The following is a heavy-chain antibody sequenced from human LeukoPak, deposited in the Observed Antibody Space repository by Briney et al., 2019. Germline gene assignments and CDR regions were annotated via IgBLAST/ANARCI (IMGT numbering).Heavy chain of an antibody. CDR1: GFSFSNYW. CDR2: IRQDGKEI. Sequence: AGSLRLSCAASGFSFSNYWMRWVRQAPGKGLEWLAAIRQDGKEIYYADSVKARFTISRDNTKKSEYLQMNRLRAEDTAVYYCSKEDFDLWGQGSLVTVSS. V-gene: IGHV3-7*01. D-gene: IGHD3-9*01. J-gene: IGHJ1*01. CDR3: SKEDFDL.